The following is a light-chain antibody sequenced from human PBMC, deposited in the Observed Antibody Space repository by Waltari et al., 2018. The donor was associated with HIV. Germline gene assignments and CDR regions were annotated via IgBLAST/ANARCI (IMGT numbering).Light chain of an antibody. CDR3: QVWDSNSDHYV. CDR2: FDS. Sequence: SYVLTQPPSVSVAPGETARITCGGSDVGTKSVHWYQQKPGQAPMLVIFFDSDLSSGIPDRFSGSDSGNTATLTISGVEAGDEADYYCQVWDSNSDHYVFGTGTRVTVL. J-gene: IGLJ1*01. V-gene: IGLV3-21*04. CDR1: DVGTKS.